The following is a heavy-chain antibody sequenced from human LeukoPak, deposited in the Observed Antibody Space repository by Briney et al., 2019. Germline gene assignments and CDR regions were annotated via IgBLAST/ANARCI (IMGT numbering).Heavy chain of an antibody. CDR2: IYYSRST. V-gene: IGHV4-59*01. CDR3: ARGAAMGY. CDR1: GGSISSYY. D-gene: IGHD5-18*01. J-gene: IGHJ4*02. Sequence: SETLSLTCTVSGGSISSYYWSWIRQPPGKGLEWIGYIYYSRSTNYNPSLKSRVTISVDTSKNQFSLKLSSVTAADTAVYYCARGAAMGYWGQGTLVTVSS.